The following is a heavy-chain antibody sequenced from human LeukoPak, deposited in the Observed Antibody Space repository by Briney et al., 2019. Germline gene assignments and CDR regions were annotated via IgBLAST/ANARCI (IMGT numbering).Heavy chain of an antibody. V-gene: IGHV1-69*13. Sequence: SVTVSCKSSVGTFSSYAISWVRQAPGQGREWVGGIIPIFCTANYAQKFRGRVTLTAHESTSTAYMELSSLRSEDTVVYYCARAGDGPQGIGVHDYWGQGTLVTVSS. CDR3: ARAGDGPQGIGVHDY. J-gene: IGHJ4*02. CDR1: VGTFSSYA. D-gene: IGHD3-16*01. CDR2: IIPIFCTA.